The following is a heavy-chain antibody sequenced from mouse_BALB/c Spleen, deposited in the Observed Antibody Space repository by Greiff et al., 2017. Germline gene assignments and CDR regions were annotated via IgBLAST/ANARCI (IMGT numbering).Heavy chain of an antibody. CDR3: ARQDGSYYFDY. J-gene: IGHJ2*01. V-gene: IGHV5-6*01. Sequence: EEQLVESGGDLVKPGGSLKLSCAASGFTFSSYGMSWVRQTPDKRLEWVATISSGGSYTYYPDSVKGRFTISRDNAKNTLYLQMSSLKSEDTAMYYCARQDGSYYFDYWGQGTTLTVSS. CDR2: ISSGGSYT. CDR1: GFTFSSYG. D-gene: IGHD2-3*01.